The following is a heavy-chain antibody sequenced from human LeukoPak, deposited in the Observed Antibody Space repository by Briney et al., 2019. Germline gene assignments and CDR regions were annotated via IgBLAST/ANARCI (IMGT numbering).Heavy chain of an antibody. V-gene: IGHV1-2*02. CDR3: ARGHGLVEKATTYYFDY. CDR2: INPNSGCI. D-gene: IGHD5-24*01. J-gene: IGHJ4*02. CDR1: GYTFTGYY. Sequence: ASVKVSCKASGYTFTGYYMHWVRQAPGQGLEWMGWINPNSGCINYAQKSQGRVTMTRDTSISTAYVQLSRLRSDDTAVYFCARGHGLVEKATTYYFDYWGQGTLVTVSS.